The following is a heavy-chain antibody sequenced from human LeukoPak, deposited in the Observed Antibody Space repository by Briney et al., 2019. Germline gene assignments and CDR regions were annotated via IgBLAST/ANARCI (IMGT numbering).Heavy chain of an antibody. Sequence: PGRSLRLSCAASGFTFSSYGMHWVRQAPGKGLEWVSAISGSGGSTYYADSVKGRFTISRDNSKNTLYLQMNSLRAEDTAAYYCAKDRHSGSYYRSGAFDIWGQGTMVTVSS. D-gene: IGHD1-26*01. CDR1: GFTFSSYG. CDR3: AKDRHSGSYYRSGAFDI. CDR2: ISGSGGST. V-gene: IGHV3-23*01. J-gene: IGHJ3*02.